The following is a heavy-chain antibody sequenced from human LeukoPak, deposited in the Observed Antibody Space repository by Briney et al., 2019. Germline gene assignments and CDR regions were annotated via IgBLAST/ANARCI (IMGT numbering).Heavy chain of an antibody. D-gene: IGHD3-10*01. CDR3: AKGAITMVRGVIVNDY. CDR1: GFTFSSYA. CDR2: ISGSGGST. V-gene: IGHV3-23*01. Sequence: GGSLRLSCAASGFTFSSYAMSWVRQAPGKGLGWVSAISGSGGSTYYADSVKGRFTISRDNSKNTLYLQMNSLRAEDTAVYYCAKGAITMVRGVIVNDYWGQGTQVSVSS. J-gene: IGHJ4*02.